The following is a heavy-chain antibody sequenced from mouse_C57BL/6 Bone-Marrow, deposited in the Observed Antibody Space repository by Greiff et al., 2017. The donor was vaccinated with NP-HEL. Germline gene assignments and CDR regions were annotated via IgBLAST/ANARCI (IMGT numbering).Heavy chain of an antibody. V-gene: IGHV1-84*01. J-gene: IGHJ3*01. CDR3: ARRGYYSNYGLAY. D-gene: IGHD2-5*01. Sequence: VQLQQSGPELVKPGASVKISCKASGYTFTDYYINWVKQRPGQGLELIGWIYPGSGNTKYNEKFKGKATLTVDTSSSTAYMQLSSLTSEDSAVYFCARRGYYSNYGLAYWGQGTLVTVSA. CDR2: IYPGSGNT. CDR1: GYTFTDYY.